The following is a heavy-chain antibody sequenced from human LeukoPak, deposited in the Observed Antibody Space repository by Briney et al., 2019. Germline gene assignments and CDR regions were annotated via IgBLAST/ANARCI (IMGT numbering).Heavy chain of an antibody. J-gene: IGHJ3*02. CDR1: GGSISSYY. CDR2: IYYSGST. D-gene: IGHD4-23*01. V-gene: IGHV4-59*01. Sequence: SETLSLTCAVSGGSISSYYWSWIRQPPGKGLEWIGYIYYSGSTNYNPSLKSRVTILVDTSKNQFSLKLSSVTAADTAVYYCAREGAHYGGKPYDAFDIWGQGTMVTVSS. CDR3: AREGAHYGGKPYDAFDI.